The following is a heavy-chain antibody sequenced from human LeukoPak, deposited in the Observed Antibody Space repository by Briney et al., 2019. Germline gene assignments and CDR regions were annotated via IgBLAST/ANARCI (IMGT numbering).Heavy chain of an antibody. Sequence: SETLSLTCTVSGGSISIYYWSWIRQPPGKGLEWIGEINHSGSTNYNPSLKSRVTISVDTSKNQFSLKLSSVTAADTAVYYCARRKGLDYWGQGTLVTVSS. J-gene: IGHJ4*02. CDR1: GGSISIYY. CDR3: ARRKGLDY. CDR2: INHSGST. V-gene: IGHV4-34*01.